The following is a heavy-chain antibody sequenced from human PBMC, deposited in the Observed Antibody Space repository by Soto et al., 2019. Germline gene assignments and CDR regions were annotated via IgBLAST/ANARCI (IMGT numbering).Heavy chain of an antibody. CDR3: ARIMSPSYSSSSPKTWFDP. Sequence: SVKVSCKASGGTFSSYAISWARQAPGQGLEWMGGIIPIFGTANYAQKFQGRVTITADESTSTAYMELSSLRSEDTAVYYCARIMSPSYSSSSPKTWFDPWGQGTLVTVSS. D-gene: IGHD6-6*01. CDR1: GGTFSSYA. V-gene: IGHV1-69*13. CDR2: IIPIFGTA. J-gene: IGHJ5*02.